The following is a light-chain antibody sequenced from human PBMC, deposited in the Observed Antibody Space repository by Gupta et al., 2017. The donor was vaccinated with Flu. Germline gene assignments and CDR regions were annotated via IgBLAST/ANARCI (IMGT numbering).Light chain of an antibody. CDR2: GNS. J-gene: IGLJ3*02. Sequence: TIACTGSSSNIGAGYDVHWYQQLPGTAPKLLIYGNSNRPSGVPDRFSGSKSGTSASLAITGLQAEDEADYYCQSYDSIRSVWVFGGGTKLTVL. V-gene: IGLV1-40*01. CDR1: SSNIGAGYD. CDR3: QSYDSIRSVWV.